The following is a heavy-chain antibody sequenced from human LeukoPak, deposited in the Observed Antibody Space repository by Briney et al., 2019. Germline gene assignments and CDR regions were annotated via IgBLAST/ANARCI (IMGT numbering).Heavy chain of an antibody. J-gene: IGHJ4*02. V-gene: IGHV1-8*01. CDR2: MNPNSGNT. D-gene: IGHD5-24*01. Sequence: ASVQVSCKASGYTFTSYDINWVRQATGQGLEWMGWMNPNSGNTGYAQKFQGRVTMTRNTSISTAYMELSSLRSEDTAVYYCARGARRRDGYNYYFDYWGQGTLVTVSS. CDR1: GYTFTSYD. CDR3: ARGARRRDGYNYYFDY.